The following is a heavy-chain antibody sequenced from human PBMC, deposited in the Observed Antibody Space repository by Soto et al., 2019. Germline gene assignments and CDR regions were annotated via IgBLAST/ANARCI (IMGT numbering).Heavy chain of an antibody. D-gene: IGHD1-26*01. CDR1: GFTFSNYA. CDR3: ARTGSYGDY. V-gene: IGHV3-33*01. Sequence: QVQVVESGGGVVQPGRSLRLSCAASGFTFSNYAMHWVRQAPGKGLEWVAVDASKAYYAESVKGRFTISRDNSKDTLYLQMNSLRGEDTAVYYCARTGSYGDYWGQGTLVTVSS. J-gene: IGHJ4*02. CDR2: DASKA.